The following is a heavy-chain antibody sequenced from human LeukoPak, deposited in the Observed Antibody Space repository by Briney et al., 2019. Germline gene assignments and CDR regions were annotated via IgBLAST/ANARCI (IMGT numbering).Heavy chain of an antibody. CDR1: GGSISSSSYY. D-gene: IGHD6-19*01. V-gene: IGHV4-39*07. CDR2: IYYSGST. CDR3: AGSIAVAGNFDY. Sequence: PSETLSLTCTVSGGSISSSSYYWGWIRQPPGKGLEWIGSIYYSGSTYYNPSLKSRVTISVDTSKNQFSLKLSSVTAADTAVYYCAGSIAVAGNFDYWGQGTLVTVSS. J-gene: IGHJ4*02.